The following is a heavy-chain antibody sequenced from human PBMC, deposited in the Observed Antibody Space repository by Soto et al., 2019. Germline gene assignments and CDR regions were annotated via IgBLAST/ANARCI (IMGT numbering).Heavy chain of an antibody. D-gene: IGHD2-2*01. CDR2: FDPEDGET. Sequence: QVPLVQSGAEVKKPGASVKVSCKVSGYTLTELSMHWVRQAPGKGLEWMGGFDPEDGETIYAQKFQGRVTMTEDTSTDTAYMELSSLRSEDTAVYYCATDSPRHSNIQPLAFDIWGQGTMVTVSS. CDR3: ATDSPRHSNIQPLAFDI. J-gene: IGHJ3*02. CDR1: GYTLTELS. V-gene: IGHV1-24*01.